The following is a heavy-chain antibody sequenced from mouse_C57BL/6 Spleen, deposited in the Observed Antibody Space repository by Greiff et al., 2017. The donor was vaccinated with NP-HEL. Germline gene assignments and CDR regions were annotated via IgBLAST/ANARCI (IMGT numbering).Heavy chain of an antibody. CDR2: ISDGGSYT. J-gene: IGHJ2*01. D-gene: IGHD1-2*01. CDR1: GFTFSSYA. Sequence: EVQGVESGGGLVKPGGSLKLSCAASGFTFSSYAMSWVRQTPEKRLEWVATISDGGSYTYYPDNVKGRFTISRDNAKNNLYLQMSHLKSEDTAMYYCARGLSRGDYWGQGTTLTVSS. CDR3: ARGLSRGDY. V-gene: IGHV5-4*01.